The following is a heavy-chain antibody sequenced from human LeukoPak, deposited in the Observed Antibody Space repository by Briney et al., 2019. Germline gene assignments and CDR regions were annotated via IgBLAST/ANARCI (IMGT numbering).Heavy chain of an antibody. J-gene: IGHJ5*02. CDR2: IFNSGST. CDR3: ASWYCSSTSCSVPP. V-gene: IGHV4-59*01. CDR1: GGSINSYQ. D-gene: IGHD2-2*01. Sequence: SETLSLTCTVSGGSINSYQWTWIRQPPGKGLEWIGYIFNSGSTNRNPSLKSRVIISVDTSKNQFSLKLRSVTAADTAVYYCASWYCSSTSCSVPPWGQGTLVTVSS.